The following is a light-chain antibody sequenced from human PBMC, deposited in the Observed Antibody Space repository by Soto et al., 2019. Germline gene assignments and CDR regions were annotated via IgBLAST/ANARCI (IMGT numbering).Light chain of an antibody. CDR1: QSLSTN. J-gene: IGKJ5*01. Sequence: IVMTQSPDTLSVSPGERATLSCRASQSLSTNLAWYQQKPGQAPRLLIYGASTGATGIPARFSGSGSGTEYTLTISSLQSEDFAVYYCHQYKNWPPGPFGQGTRLEIK. V-gene: IGKV3-15*01. CDR2: GAS. CDR3: HQYKNWPPGP.